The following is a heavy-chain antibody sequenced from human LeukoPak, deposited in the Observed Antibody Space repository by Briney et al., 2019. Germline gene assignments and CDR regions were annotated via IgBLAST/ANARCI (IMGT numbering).Heavy chain of an antibody. CDR2: MYISGNT. CDR3: ARLSSSSAWIPFDY. D-gene: IGHD6-19*01. V-gene: IGHV4-4*07. Sequence: SETLSLTCTVSGGSISSSYWSWIRQPAGKGLEWIGRMYISGNTNYNPSLENRVTMSLDTSRNQFSLELSSVTAADTAVYYCARLSSSSAWIPFDYWGQGTLVTVSS. J-gene: IGHJ4*02. CDR1: GGSISSSY.